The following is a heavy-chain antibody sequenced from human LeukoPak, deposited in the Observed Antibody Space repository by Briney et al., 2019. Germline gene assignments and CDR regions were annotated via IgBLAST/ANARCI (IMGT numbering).Heavy chain of an antibody. CDR1: GYTFTSYG. V-gene: IGHV1-18*01. CDR3: ARDLMYYDFWSGYYRPDAFDI. CDR2: ISAYNGNT. D-gene: IGHD3-3*01. J-gene: IGHJ3*02. Sequence: VASVKVSCKASGYTFTSYGISWVRQAPGQGLEWMGWISAYNGNTNYAQKLQGRVTMTTDTSTSTAYMELRSLRSDDTAVYYCARDLMYYDFWSGYYRPDAFDIWGQGTMVTVSS.